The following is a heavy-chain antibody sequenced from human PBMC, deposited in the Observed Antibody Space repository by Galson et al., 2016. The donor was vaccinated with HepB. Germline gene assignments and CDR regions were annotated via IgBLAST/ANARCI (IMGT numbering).Heavy chain of an antibody. Sequence: SVKVSCKASNYTFRRFGVTWVRQAPGQGLEWMGWISAYNGDTGYPQKFKGRVTLTTDTSTTTAYMDLRNLSSDDTALYYCARASWEFATKFDYWGQGTLVTVSS. J-gene: IGHJ4*02. V-gene: IGHV1-18*01. CDR3: ARASWEFATKFDY. D-gene: IGHD1-26*01. CDR1: NYTFRRFG. CDR2: ISAYNGDT.